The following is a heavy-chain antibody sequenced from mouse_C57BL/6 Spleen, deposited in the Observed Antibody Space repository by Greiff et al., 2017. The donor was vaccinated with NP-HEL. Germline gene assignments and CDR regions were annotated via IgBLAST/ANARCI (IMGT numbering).Heavy chain of an antibody. CDR1: GYTFTSYT. J-gene: IGHJ3*01. V-gene: IGHV1-4*01. CDR3: ARGGDYDGAWFAY. CDR2: INPSSGYT. Sequence: QVQLQQSGAELARPGASVKMSCKASGYTFTSYTMHWVKQRPGQGLEWIGYINPSSGYTKYNQKFKDKAKLTADKSSSTAYMQLSSLTSEDSAVYYCARGGDYDGAWFAYWGQGTLVTVSA. D-gene: IGHD2-4*01.